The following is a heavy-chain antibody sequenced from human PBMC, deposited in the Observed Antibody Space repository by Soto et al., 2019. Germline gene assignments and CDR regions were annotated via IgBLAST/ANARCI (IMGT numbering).Heavy chain of an antibody. CDR3: ATGLGDDILTGYRGTEY. CDR2: ISSNGGST. J-gene: IGHJ4*02. V-gene: IGHV3-64*01. CDR1: GFTFSSYA. D-gene: IGHD3-9*01. Sequence: GGSLRLSCAASGFTFSSYAMHWVRQAPGKGLEYVSAISSNGGSTYYANSVKGRFTISRDNSKNTLYLQMGSLRAEDMAVYYCATGLGDDILTGYRGTEYWGQGTLVTVSS.